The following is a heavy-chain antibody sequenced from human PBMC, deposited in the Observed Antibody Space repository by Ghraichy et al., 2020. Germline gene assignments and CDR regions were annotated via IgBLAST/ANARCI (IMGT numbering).Heavy chain of an antibody. CDR1: GFTFSSYE. CDR3: ARASFSEQLVRLDYYYGMDV. CDR2: ISSSGSTI. D-gene: IGHD6-13*01. Sequence: GGSLRLSCAASGFTFSSYEMNWVRQAPGKGLEWVSYISSSGSTIYHADSVKGRFTISRDNAKNSLYLQMNSLRAEDTAVYYCARASFSEQLVRLDYYYGMDVWGQGTTVTVSS. J-gene: IGHJ6*02. V-gene: IGHV3-48*03.